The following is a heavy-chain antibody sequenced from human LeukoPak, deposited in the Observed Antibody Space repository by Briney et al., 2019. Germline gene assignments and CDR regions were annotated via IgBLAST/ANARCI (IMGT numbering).Heavy chain of an antibody. J-gene: IGHJ4*02. Sequence: GGSLRLACAASGFTFSDYYMSWIRQAPGKGLEWVSYISSSGSTIYYADSVKGRFTISRDNAKNSLYLQMNSLRAEDTAVYYCARLGRDPMIADLGGFDYWGQGTLVTVSS. CDR2: ISSSGSTI. V-gene: IGHV3-11*01. CDR1: GFTFSDYY. CDR3: ARLGRDPMIADLGGFDY. D-gene: IGHD3-22*01.